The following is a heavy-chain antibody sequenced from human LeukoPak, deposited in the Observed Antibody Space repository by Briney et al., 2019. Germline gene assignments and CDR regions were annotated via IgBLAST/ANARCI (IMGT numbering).Heavy chain of an antibody. CDR3: ARAGDAFDI. Sequence: GGSLRLSCAASGFTFSSYGMHWVRQAPGKGLEWVAVIWYDGSDKYYTDPVKGRFTISRDNSKNTLYLQMNSLRAEDMAIYYCARAGDAFDIWGQGTMVTVSS. J-gene: IGHJ3*02. CDR2: IWYDGSDK. V-gene: IGHV3-33*01. CDR1: GFTFSSYG.